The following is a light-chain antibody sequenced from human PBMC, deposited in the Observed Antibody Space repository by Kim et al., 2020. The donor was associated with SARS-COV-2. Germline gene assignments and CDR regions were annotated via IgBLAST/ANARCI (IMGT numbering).Light chain of an antibody. CDR1: SVAVGVYNY. V-gene: IGLV2-8*01. J-gene: IGLJ3*02. Sequence: GQSVAFSCPGTSVAVGVYNYVSWYKNHPGKPPKVMIYEVIKRPSGFPARFSGSRSGNTASLPVSGLQAEDEANYYCSSYAGDNKWVFGGGTQLTVL. CDR2: EVI. CDR3: SSYAGDNKWV.